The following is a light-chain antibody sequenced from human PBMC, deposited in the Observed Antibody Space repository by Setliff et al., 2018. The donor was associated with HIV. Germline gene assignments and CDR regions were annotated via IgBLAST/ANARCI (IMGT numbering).Light chain of an antibody. CDR2: DVR. CDR3: CSYANINTPV. CDR1: SSDIGAYNY. V-gene: IGLV2-23*02. J-gene: IGLJ1*01. Sequence: QSALAQPASESGSTGQSITISCTVTSSDIGAYNYVSWYQQHPGKVHKVIIYDVRKRPSGVSNRFSVSKSDNTASLTISALQAEDEAAYYCCSYANINTPVFGTGTKFTVL.